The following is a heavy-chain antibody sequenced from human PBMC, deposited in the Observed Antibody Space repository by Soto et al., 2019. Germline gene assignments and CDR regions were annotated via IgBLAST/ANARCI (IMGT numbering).Heavy chain of an antibody. J-gene: IGHJ6*02. Sequence: SETLSLTCAVSGGSISSGGYSWSWIRQPPGKGLEWIGYIYYSGSTYYNPSLKSRVTISVDTSKNQFSLKLSSVTAADTAVYYCARDSTIFGVVTNRGMDVWGQGSTVTVSS. CDR2: IYYSGST. V-gene: IGHV4-31*11. CDR1: GGSISSGGYS. CDR3: ARDSTIFGVVTNRGMDV. D-gene: IGHD3-3*01.